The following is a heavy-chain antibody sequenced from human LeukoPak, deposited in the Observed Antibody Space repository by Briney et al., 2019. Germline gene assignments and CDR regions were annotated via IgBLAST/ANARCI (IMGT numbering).Heavy chain of an antibody. CDR3: AREGVVVVPAARHNWFDP. V-gene: IGHV1-69*01. CDR2: IIPIFGTA. J-gene: IGHJ5*02. D-gene: IGHD2-2*01. CDR1: GGTFSSYA. Sequence: SVKVSCKASGGTFSSYAISWVRQAPGQGLEWMGGIIPIFGTANYAQKSQGRVTITADESTSTAYMELSSLRSEDTAVYYCAREGVVVVPAARHNWFDPWGQGTLVTVSS.